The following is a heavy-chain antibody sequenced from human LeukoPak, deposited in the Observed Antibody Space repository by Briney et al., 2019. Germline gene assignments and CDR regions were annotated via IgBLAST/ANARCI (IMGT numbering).Heavy chain of an antibody. D-gene: IGHD3-3*01. CDR2: IYYSGST. CDR1: GGSISSYY. J-gene: IGHJ3*02. CDR3: ARFNFGVVIADAFDI. V-gene: IGHV4-59*01. Sequence: SETLSLTCTASGGSISSYYWSWIRQPPGKGLEWIGYIYYSGSTNYNPSLKSRVTISVDTSKNQFSLKLSSVTAADTAVYYCARFNFGVVIADAFDIWGQGTMVTVSS.